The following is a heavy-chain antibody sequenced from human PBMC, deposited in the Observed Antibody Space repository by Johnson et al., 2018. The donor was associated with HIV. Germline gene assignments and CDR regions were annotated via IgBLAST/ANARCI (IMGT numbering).Heavy chain of an antibody. CDR3: ARPDSSSARAHDAFDI. V-gene: IGHV3-11*04. CDR1: GFTFSDYD. CDR2: ISSSGSTI. Sequence: QVQLVESGGGVVRPGGSLRLSCAASGFTFSDYDMSWIRQAPGQGLEWVSYISSSGSTIYYAYSVQGRFTISRDNAKNSLYLQMNSLRAEDTAVYYCARPDSSSARAHDAFDIWGQGTMVTVSS. D-gene: IGHD6-6*01. J-gene: IGHJ3*02.